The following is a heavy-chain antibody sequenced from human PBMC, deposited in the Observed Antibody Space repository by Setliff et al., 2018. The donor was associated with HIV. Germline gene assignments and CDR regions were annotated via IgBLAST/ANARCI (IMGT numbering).Heavy chain of an antibody. CDR3: ARDQRLLGVQPPYWYFDL. CDR1: GGSLSGHH. D-gene: IGHD6-25*01. J-gene: IGHJ2*01. CDR2: INHSGNT. V-gene: IGHV4-34*01. Sequence: SETLSLTCAVFGGSLSGHHWNWIRQPPGKGLEWIGEINHSGNTEYNSSLKSRVSISVDTSKNHLSLKLTSLTAADTAVYYCARDQRLLGVQPPYWYFDLWGRGTQVTVS.